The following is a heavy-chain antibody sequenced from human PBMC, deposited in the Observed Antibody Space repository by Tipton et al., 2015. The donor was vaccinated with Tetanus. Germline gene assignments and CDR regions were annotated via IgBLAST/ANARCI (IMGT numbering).Heavy chain of an antibody. J-gene: IGHJ2*01. V-gene: IGHV4-59*01. CDR2: AYYSGSA. CDR1: GGSISRFY. Sequence: TLSLTCTISGGSISRFYWGWIRQPPGKALEWIGHAYYSGSANYNPSLKSRITISVDTSSDQFSLRLTSVTAADTAIYYCARGYVPADDYGDYHGRYFDLWGRGTLVTVSS. CDR3: ARGYVPADDYGDYHGRYFDL. D-gene: IGHD4-17*01.